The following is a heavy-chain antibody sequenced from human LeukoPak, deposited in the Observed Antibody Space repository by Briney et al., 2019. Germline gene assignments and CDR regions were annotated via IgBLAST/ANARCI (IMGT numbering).Heavy chain of an antibody. CDR1: GGSISSYY. Sequence: LSLTCTVSGGSISSYYWSWIRQPAGKGLEWVSYISSSGSTIYYADSVKGRFTISRDNAKNSLYLQMNSLRAEDTAVYYCARVCPHPTYYDYVWGSYRYASYYYYMDVWGKGTTVTVSS. CDR2: ISSSGSTI. J-gene: IGHJ6*03. D-gene: IGHD3-16*02. V-gene: IGHV3-11*04. CDR3: ARVCPHPTYYDYVWGSYRYASYYYYMDV.